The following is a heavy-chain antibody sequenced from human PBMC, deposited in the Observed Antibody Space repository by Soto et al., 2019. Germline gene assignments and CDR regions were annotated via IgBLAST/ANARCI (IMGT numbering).Heavy chain of an antibody. J-gene: IGHJ4*02. CDR1: GYSFTSRD. CDR3: ARGVSAVVDY. D-gene: IGHD2-15*01. CDR2: MQPRTGRT. V-gene: IGHV1-8*01. Sequence: ASVKVSCKASGYSFTSRDINWVRQTAGQGLERMGWMQPRTGRTGYAQKFQGRVTMTRDTSINTAYMELTTLTSDDTAFYSCARGVSAVVDYWGQGTLVTVSS.